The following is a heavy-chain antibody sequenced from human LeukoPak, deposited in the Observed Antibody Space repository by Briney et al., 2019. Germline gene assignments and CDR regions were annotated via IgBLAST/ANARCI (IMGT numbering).Heavy chain of an antibody. CDR2: IDYSGNT. CDR1: GGSISSDY. J-gene: IGHJ5*02. D-gene: IGHD1-1*01. Sequence: PSETLSLTCTVSGGSISSDYWSWIRQPPGKGLEWIGYIDYSGNTNYNPSLKSRVTISVDTSKNQLPLKLSSVTAADTAVYYCATSAGTIYTWFDPWGQGTLVTVSS. V-gene: IGHV4-59*01. CDR3: ATSAGTIYTWFDP.